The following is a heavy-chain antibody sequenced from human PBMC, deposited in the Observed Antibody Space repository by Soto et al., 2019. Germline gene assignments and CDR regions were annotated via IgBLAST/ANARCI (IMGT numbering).Heavy chain of an antibody. CDR1: GFTISSYS. J-gene: IGHJ4*02. D-gene: IGHD5-12*01. V-gene: IGHV3-48*02. CDR2: ISSSGTTM. Sequence: GGSLRLSCAASGFTISSYSMNWVRQAPGKGLEWVSSISSSGTTMYYADSVKGRFTISRDSAKNSLYLQMNSLRDEDTAVYYCARDLRGYDNFDYWGQGTLVTVSS. CDR3: ARDLRGYDNFDY.